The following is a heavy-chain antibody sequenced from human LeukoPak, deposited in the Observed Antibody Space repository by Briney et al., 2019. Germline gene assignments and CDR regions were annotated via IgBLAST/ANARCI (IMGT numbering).Heavy chain of an antibody. CDR2: IKQDGSEK. CDR3: AKAQDSYYDSSGHSNYYMDV. J-gene: IGHJ6*03. Sequence: PGGSLRLSCAASGFTFSSYWMSWVRQAPGKGLEWVANIKQDGSEKYYVDSVKGRFTISRDNAKNSLYLQMNSLRAEDTAVYYCAKAQDSYYDSSGHSNYYMDVWGKGTTVTISS. V-gene: IGHV3-7*01. CDR1: GFTFSSYW. D-gene: IGHD3-22*01.